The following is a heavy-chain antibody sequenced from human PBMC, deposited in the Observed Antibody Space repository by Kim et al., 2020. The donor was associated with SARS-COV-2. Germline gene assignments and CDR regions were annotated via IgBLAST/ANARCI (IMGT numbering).Heavy chain of an antibody. Sequence: RFTISRDNAKNSLYLQMNSLRAEDTALYYCAKGGDCSGGSCRLYGDYADYWGQGTLVTVSS. D-gene: IGHD2-15*01. J-gene: IGHJ4*02. CDR3: AKGGDCSGGSCRLYGDYADY. V-gene: IGHV3-9*01.